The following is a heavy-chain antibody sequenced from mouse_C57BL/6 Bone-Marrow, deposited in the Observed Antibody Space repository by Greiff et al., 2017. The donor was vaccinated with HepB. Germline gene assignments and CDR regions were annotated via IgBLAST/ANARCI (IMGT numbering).Heavy chain of an antibody. CDR1: GYSITSGYY. J-gene: IGHJ1*03. CDR2: ISYDGSN. V-gene: IGHV3-6*01. Sequence: EVKLQESGPGLVKPSQSLSLTCSVTGYSITSGYYWNWIRQFPGNKLEWMGYISYDGSNNYNPSLKNRISITRDTSKNQFFLKLNSVTTEDTATYYSARDQRRYFDVWGTGTTVTVSS. CDR3: ARDQRRYFDV.